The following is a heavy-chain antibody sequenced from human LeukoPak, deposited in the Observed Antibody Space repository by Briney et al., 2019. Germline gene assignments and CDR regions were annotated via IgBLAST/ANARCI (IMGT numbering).Heavy chain of an antibody. D-gene: IGHD6-19*01. CDR1: GFTFSSYA. V-gene: IGHV3-30-3*01. CDR2: ISYDGSNK. Sequence: GRSLRLSCAASGFTFSSYAMHWVRQAPGKGLEWVAVISYDGSNKYYADSVKGRFTISRDNSKNTLYLQMNSLRAEDTAVYYCARAVAGLSDAFDIWGQGTMVTVSS. J-gene: IGHJ3*02. CDR3: ARAVAGLSDAFDI.